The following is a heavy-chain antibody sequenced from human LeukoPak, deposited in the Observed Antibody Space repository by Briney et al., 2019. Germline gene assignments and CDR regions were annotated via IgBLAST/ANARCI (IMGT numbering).Heavy chain of an antibody. J-gene: IGHJ4*02. CDR1: GGSISSSSYY. D-gene: IGHD6-19*01. Sequence: SETLSLTCTVSGGSISSSSYYWGWIRQPPGKGLEWIGSIYYSGSTYYNPSLKSRVTISVDTSKNQFSLKLSSVTAADTAVYYCASAHGGIAVATIDYWGQGTLVTVSS. CDR3: ASAHGGIAVATIDY. CDR2: IYYSGST. V-gene: IGHV4-39*01.